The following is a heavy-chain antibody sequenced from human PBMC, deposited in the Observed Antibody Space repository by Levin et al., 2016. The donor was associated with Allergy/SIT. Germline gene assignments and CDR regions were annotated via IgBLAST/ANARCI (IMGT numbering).Heavy chain of an antibody. V-gene: IGHV1-2*02. J-gene: IGHJ4*02. Sequence: ASVKVSCKASGYTFTGYYMHWVRQAPGQGLEWMGWINPNSGGTNYAQKFQGRVTMTRDTSTSTVYMELSSLRSEDTAVYYCAREDSTEGTSYWGQGTLVTVSS. D-gene: IGHD1-14*01. CDR3: AREDSTEGTSY. CDR2: INPNSGGT. CDR1: GYTFTGYY.